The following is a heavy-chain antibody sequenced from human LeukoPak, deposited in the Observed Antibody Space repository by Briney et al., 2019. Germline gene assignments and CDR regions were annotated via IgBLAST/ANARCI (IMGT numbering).Heavy chain of an antibody. V-gene: IGHV4-31*03. CDR2: IFYSGST. Sequence: SETLSLTCTVSDGSMSSGGYYWSWIRQHPGKGLEWIGYIFYSGSTFYNPSLKSRVTISVDKSKNQFSLKLSSVTAEDTAVYYCASLHYVLLWFGELSYFDYWGQGTLVTVSS. J-gene: IGHJ4*02. CDR1: DGSMSSGGYY. CDR3: ASLHYVLLWFGELSYFDY. D-gene: IGHD3-10*01.